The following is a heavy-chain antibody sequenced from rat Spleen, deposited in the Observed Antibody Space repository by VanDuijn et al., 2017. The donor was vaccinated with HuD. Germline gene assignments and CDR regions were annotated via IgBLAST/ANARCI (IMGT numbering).Heavy chain of an antibody. D-gene: IGHD1-7*01. V-gene: IGHV2-63*01. CDR3: TRHDYYFDY. J-gene: IGHJ2*01. CDR1: EFSLTGNN. CDR2: MRYDGDT. Sequence: QVQLKESGPGLVQPSQTLSLTCTVSEFSLTGNNIHWVRQPPGKGLEWMGRMRYDGDTSYNSALKSRLSISRDTSKNQVFLKMISLQPEDTGTYYCTRHDYYFDYWGQGVMVTVSS.